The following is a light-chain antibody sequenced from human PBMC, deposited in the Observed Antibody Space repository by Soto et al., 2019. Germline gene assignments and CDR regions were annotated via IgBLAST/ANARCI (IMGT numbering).Light chain of an antibody. J-gene: IGLJ2*01. V-gene: IGLV1-44*01. CDR2: SDN. Sequence: QSVLTQPHSASGTPGQRGTISCSGSSSNIGTNTVIWYQQLPGAAPKLLIYSDNQRPSGVPDRFAGSKSGTSASLAISGLQSEDEADYYCAAWDVSLVVFGGGTKLTVL. CDR3: AAWDVSLVV. CDR1: SSNIGTNT.